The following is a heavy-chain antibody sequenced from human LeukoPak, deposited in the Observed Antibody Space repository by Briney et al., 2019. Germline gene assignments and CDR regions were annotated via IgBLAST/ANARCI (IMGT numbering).Heavy chain of an antibody. V-gene: IGHV3-23*01. CDR3: ATHRDGYKTTGY. J-gene: IGHJ4*02. CDR2: ISTSGTST. CDR1: GFTFSRYA. Sequence: GGSLRLSCAASGFTFSRYAMNWVRQAPGKGLEWVSAISTSGTSTYYADSVKGRFTISRDNSKNTLYLQMNSLRVDDTAVYYCATHRDGYKTTGYWGQGTLVTVSS. D-gene: IGHD5-12*01.